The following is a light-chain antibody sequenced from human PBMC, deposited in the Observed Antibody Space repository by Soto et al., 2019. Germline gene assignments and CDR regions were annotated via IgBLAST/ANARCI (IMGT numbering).Light chain of an antibody. CDR3: QQYSSSPPEFT. Sequence: EIVLTQSPATLSLSPGERATLSCRASQSVSTNYLAWYQQRPGQAPRLLIFGASYRATGIPDRFSGSGSGTDFTLTISRLETEDFAVYYCQQYSSSPPEFTFGPGTKVDSK. CDR2: GAS. J-gene: IGKJ3*01. CDR1: QSVSTNY. V-gene: IGKV3-20*01.